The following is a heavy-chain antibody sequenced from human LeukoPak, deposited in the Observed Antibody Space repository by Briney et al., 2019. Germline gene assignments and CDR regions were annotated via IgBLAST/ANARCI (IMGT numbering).Heavy chain of an antibody. CDR1: GFTFGDYA. J-gene: IGHJ4*02. Sequence: PGGSLRLSCTVSGFTFGDYAINWIRQPPGKGLEWIGEINHSGSTNYNPSLKSRVTISVDTSKNQFSLKLSSVTAADTAVYYCARQGYSNYVSDYWGQGTLVTVSS. V-gene: IGHV4-34*01. D-gene: IGHD4-11*01. CDR3: ARQGYSNYVSDY. CDR2: INHSGST.